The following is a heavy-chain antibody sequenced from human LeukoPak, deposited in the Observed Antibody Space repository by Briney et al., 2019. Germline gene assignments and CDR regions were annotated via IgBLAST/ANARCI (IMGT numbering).Heavy chain of an antibody. V-gene: IGHV3-30*02. CDR2: IRYDGSNK. Sequence: PGGSLRLSCAASGFTFSSYGMHWVRQAPGKGLEWVAFIRYDGSNKYYADSVKGRFTTSRDNSKNTLYLQMNSLRAEDTAVYYCAKDRDTAGQRWLHPLDYWGQGTLVTVSS. CDR3: AKDRDTAGQRWLHPLDY. J-gene: IGHJ4*02. D-gene: IGHD5-24*01. CDR1: GFTFSSYG.